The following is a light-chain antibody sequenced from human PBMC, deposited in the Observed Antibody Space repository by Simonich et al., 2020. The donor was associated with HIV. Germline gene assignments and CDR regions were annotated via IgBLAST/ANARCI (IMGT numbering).Light chain of an antibody. CDR1: SSDIGGYNS. Sequence: QSALTQPASVSGSPGQSITISCTGTSSDIGGYNSFSWYQQHPDKAPKVIIYDVSKWPSGVSNRFSGSKSGNTASLTVSGLQAEDEADYYCSSYAVNNNLVFGGGTKLTVL. CDR3: SSYAVNNNLV. J-gene: IGLJ3*02. CDR2: DVS. V-gene: IGLV2-14*03.